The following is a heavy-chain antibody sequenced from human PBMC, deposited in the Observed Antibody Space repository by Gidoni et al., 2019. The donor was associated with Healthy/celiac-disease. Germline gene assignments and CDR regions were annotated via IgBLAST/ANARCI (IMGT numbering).Heavy chain of an antibody. CDR1: GFTFSSYG. CDR3: AKDRGYGDSSRHDAFDI. J-gene: IGHJ3*02. CDR2: ISYDGSNK. V-gene: IGHV3-30*18. D-gene: IGHD4-17*01. Sequence: QVKMVESGGGVVQPGRSLRLSGEASGFTFSSYGIHWVRQAQGKGLEWVAVISYDGSNKYYADSVKGRFTISRDNSKNTLYLQMNSLRAEDTAVYYCAKDRGYGDSSRHDAFDIWGQGTMVTVSS.